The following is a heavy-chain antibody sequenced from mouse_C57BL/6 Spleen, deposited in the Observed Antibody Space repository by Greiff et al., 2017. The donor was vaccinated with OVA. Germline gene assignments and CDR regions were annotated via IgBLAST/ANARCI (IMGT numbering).Heavy chain of an antibody. CDR3: AREVLDSSGYVGYFDV. J-gene: IGHJ1*03. D-gene: IGHD3-2*02. V-gene: IGHV1-82*01. Sequence: QVQLKESGPELVKPGASVKISCKASGYAFSSSWMNWVKQRPGKGLEWIGRIYPGDGDTNYNRKFKGKATLTADKSSSTAYMQLSSLTSEDSAVYFCAREVLDSSGYVGYFDVWGTGTTVTVSS. CDR2: IYPGDGDT. CDR1: GYAFSSSW.